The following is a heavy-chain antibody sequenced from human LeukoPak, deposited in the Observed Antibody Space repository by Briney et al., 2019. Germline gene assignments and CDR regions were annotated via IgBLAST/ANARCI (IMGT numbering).Heavy chain of an antibody. J-gene: IGHJ4*02. CDR3: ARGDGAPDY. Sequence: GGSLRLSCAASGFTFSNSWMSWVRQAPGKGLEWVANIKHDGSEKYYVDSMKGRFTISRDNAKNSLYLQMNSLRAEDTAVYYCARGDGAPDYWGQGTLVTVSS. CDR1: GFTFSNSW. V-gene: IGHV3-7*01. CDR2: IKHDGSEK. D-gene: IGHD4-17*01.